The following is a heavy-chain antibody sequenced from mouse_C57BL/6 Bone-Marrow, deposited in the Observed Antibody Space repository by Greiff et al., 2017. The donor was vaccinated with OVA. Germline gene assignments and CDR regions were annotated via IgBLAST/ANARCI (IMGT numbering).Heavy chain of an antibody. CDR3: ARSFYYGNLFDY. CDR1: GYAFTNYL. V-gene: IGHV1-54*01. J-gene: IGHJ2*01. D-gene: IGHD2-1*01. CDR2: INPGSGGT. Sequence: VQLQQSGAELVRPGTSVKVSCKASGYAFTNYLIEWVKQRPGQGLEWIGVINPGSGGTNYNEKFKGKATLTADKSSSTAYMQLSSLTSEDSAVYFCARSFYYGNLFDYWGQGTTLTVSS.